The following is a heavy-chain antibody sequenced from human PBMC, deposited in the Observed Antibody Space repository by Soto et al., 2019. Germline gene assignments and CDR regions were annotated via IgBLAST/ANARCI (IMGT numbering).Heavy chain of an antibody. CDR1: GFTFSSYS. Sequence: PGGSLRLSCAASGFTFSSYSMNWVRQAPGKGLEWVSYISSSSSTIYYADSVKGRFTISRDNAKNSLYLQMNSLRAEDTAVYYCARGKYYYDSSGYVYWGQGTLVTVSS. CDR2: ISSSSSTI. V-gene: IGHV3-48*01. D-gene: IGHD3-22*01. CDR3: ARGKYYYDSSGYVY. J-gene: IGHJ4*02.